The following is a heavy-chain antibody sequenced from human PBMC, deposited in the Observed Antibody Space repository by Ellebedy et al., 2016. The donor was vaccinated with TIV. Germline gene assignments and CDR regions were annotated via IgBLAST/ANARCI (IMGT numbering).Heavy chain of an antibody. CDR1: GFSFSSYW. CDR2: IKQDGSGK. D-gene: IGHD2/OR15-2a*01. J-gene: IGHJ6*02. Sequence: GESLKISCAASGFSFSSYWMSWVRQALGKGLEWVANIKQDGSGKYYVDSVKGRYTISRDNAKNSLYLQMNRLRAEDTAVYYCATRGGTFHYYHYGLDVWGQGTTVTVSS. CDR3: ATRGGTFHYYHYGLDV. V-gene: IGHV3-7*03.